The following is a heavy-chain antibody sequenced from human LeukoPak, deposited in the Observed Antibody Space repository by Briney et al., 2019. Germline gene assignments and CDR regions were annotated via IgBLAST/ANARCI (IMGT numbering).Heavy chain of an antibody. CDR3: ARDKREPRYAFDI. CDR1: GGSISSSNW. V-gene: IGHV4-4*02. D-gene: IGHD1-26*01. CDR2: IYHSGST. J-gene: IGHJ3*02. Sequence: SETLSLTCAVSGGSISSSNWWSWVRQLPGKGLEWIGEIYHSGSTNYNPSLKSRVTISVDKSKNQFSLKLSSVTAADTAVYYCARDKREPRYAFDIWGQGTMVTVSS.